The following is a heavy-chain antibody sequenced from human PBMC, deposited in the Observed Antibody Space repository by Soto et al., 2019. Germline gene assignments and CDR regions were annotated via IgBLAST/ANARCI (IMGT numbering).Heavy chain of an antibody. V-gene: IGHV3-33*01. CDR3: AGAQEVSNQGWFDP. CDR1: GFTFSSYG. Sequence: AGGSLRLSCAASGFTFSSYGMHWVRQAPGKGLEWVAVIWYDGSNKYYADSVKGRFTISRDNSKNTLYLQMNSLRAEDTAVYYCAGAQEVSNQGWFDPWGQGTLVTVSS. D-gene: IGHD4-4*01. J-gene: IGHJ5*02. CDR2: IWYDGSNK.